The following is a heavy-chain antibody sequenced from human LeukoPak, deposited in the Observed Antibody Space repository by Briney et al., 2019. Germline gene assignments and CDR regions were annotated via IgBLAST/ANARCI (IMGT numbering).Heavy chain of an antibody. J-gene: IGHJ4*02. CDR3: ARRYSNSFDY. D-gene: IGHD4-11*01. CDR1: GFTFSDYY. V-gene: IGHV3-11*01. CDR2: ISNSGGTI. Sequence: GGSLRLPCAASGFTFSDYYMTWIRQAPGKGLEWVSYISNSGGTIYYTDSVKGRFTISRDNAKNSLYLQMNSLRAEDTAVYYCARRYSNSFDYWGQGTLVTVSS.